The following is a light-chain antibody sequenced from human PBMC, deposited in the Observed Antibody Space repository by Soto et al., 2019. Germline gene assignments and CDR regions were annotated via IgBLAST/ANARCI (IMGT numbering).Light chain of an antibody. J-gene: IGKJ5*01. Sequence: EIMLTQSPGTLSFSPGERATLSCRASQSVSSSFFAWYQQKPGQAPRLLLYAASSRATGFPDRFSGSGSGTDFTLTISSLEPEDSAVYYCQQYGSSPITFGQGTRLEIK. CDR2: AAS. CDR1: QSVSSSF. CDR3: QQYGSSPIT. V-gene: IGKV3-20*01.